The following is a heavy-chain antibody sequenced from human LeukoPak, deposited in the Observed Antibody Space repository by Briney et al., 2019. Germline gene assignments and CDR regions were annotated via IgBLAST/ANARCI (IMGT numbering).Heavy chain of an antibody. J-gene: IGHJ6*03. CDR2: IYYSGST. D-gene: IGHD2-15*01. CDR3: ARSVEGYCSGGSCYYYYYYMDV. V-gene: IGHV4-61*01. Sequence: SETLSLTCTVSGASTSSGLYYWSWTRQPPGKGLEWIGYIYYSGSTNYNPSLKSRVTISVDTSKNQFSLKLSSVTAADTAVYYCARSVEGYCSGGSCYYYYYYMDVWGKGTTVTVSS. CDR1: GASTSSGLYY.